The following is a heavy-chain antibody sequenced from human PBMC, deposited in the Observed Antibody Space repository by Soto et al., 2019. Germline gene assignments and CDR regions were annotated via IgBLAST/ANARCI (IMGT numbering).Heavy chain of an antibody. CDR3: AKRGYSGYDSYYYYMDV. J-gene: IGHJ6*03. V-gene: IGHV3-23*01. CDR2: ISGSGGST. CDR1: GFTFSSYA. D-gene: IGHD5-12*01. Sequence: EVQLLESGGGFVQPGGSLRLSCAASGFTFSSYAMSWVRQAPGKGLEWVSAISGSGGSTYYADSVKGRFTISRDNSKNTLYLQMNSLRAEDTAVYYCAKRGYSGYDSYYYYMDVWGKGTTVTVSS.